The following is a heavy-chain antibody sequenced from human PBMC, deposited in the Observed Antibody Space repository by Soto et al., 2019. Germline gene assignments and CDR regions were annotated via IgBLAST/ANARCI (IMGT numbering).Heavy chain of an antibody. CDR2: IIPISGTA. D-gene: IGHD2-2*01. J-gene: IGHJ6*02. CDR1: GGTFSNYA. Sequence: QVQLGQSGAEVKKPGSSGKVSCKASGGTFSNYAISWVRQAPGQGLEWMGGIIPISGTANYAQKLQRRVTITAGESTSTASVELISLRSEDTAVYYCARSQGSSTSLESYYHLYYGMEVWGQGTRVSVAS. CDR3: ARSQGSSTSLESYYHLYYGMEV. V-gene: IGHV1-69*01.